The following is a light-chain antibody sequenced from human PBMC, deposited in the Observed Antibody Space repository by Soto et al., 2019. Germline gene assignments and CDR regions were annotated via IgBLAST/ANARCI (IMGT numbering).Light chain of an antibody. CDR2: GAS. CDR3: QQFYSCPFT. Sequence: DIQLTQSPSLLSASVGDGVIITCRASQGISNHFAWYQQKPGRAPRLLIYGASTLQRGVPSRFSGSESGTEFTLTITTLVPEDCAPAERQQFYSCPFTFGPGTTVDGK. V-gene: IGKV1-9*01. J-gene: IGKJ3*01. CDR1: QGISNH.